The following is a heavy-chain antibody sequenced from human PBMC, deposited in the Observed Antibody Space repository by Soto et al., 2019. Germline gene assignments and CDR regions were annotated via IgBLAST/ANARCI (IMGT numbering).Heavy chain of an antibody. CDR2: IYYSGST. CDR3: ASVRGQYYYGMDV. CDR1: GGSISSYY. V-gene: IGHV4-59*12. D-gene: IGHD3-10*02. J-gene: IGHJ6*02. Sequence: SETLSLTCTVSGGSISSYYWGWIRQPPGKGLEWIGYIYYSGSTNYNPSLKSRVTISVDKSKNQFSLKLSSVTAADTAVYYCASVRGQYYYGMDVWGQGTTVTVSS.